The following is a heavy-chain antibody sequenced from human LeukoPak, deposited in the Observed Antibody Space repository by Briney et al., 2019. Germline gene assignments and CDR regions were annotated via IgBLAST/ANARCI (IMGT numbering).Heavy chain of an antibody. V-gene: IGHV1-69*05. CDR1: GGTFSRYA. CDR3: ARDSSSWLGGALDY. Sequence: SVKVSCKASGGTFSRYAISWVRQAPGQGLEWMGGIIPLCGTANYAQKFQGRVTITTDESTSTAYTELSSLRSEDTAVYCCARDSSSWLGGALDYWGQGTLVTVSS. D-gene: IGHD6-13*01. J-gene: IGHJ4*02. CDR2: IIPLCGTA.